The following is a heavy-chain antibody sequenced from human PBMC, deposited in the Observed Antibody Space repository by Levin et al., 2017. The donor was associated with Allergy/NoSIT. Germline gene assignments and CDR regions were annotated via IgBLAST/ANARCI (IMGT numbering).Heavy chain of an antibody. Sequence: LSLTCAASGFTFSGSGMHWVRQAPGKGLEWVATISYDGSNKYYTDSMEGRFTISRDNSKNTLYLQMNSLRAEDTAVYYCAKDKGYCTNGICYGYYYGMDVWGQGTTVTVSS. CDR1: GFTFSGSG. CDR3: AKDKGYCTNGICYGYYYGMDV. CDR2: ISYDGSNK. V-gene: IGHV3-30*18. D-gene: IGHD2-8*01. J-gene: IGHJ6*02.